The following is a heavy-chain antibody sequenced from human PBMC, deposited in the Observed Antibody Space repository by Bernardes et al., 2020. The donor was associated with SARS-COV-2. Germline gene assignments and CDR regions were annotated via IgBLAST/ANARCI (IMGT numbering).Heavy chain of an antibody. D-gene: IGHD2-15*01. CDR2: ISYDGSNK. J-gene: IGHJ6*02. CDR1: GFTFSSYA. Sequence: GGSLRLSCAASGFTFSSYAMHWVRQAPGKGLEWVAVISYDGSNKYYADSVKGRFTISRDNSKNTLYLQMNSLRAEDTAVYYCARDIVVVVAATRDYYYGMDVWGQGTTVTVSS. V-gene: IGHV3-30-3*01. CDR3: ARDIVVVVAATRDYYYGMDV.